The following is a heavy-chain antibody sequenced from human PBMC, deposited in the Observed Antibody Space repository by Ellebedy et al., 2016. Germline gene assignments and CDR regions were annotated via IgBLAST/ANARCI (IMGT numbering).Heavy chain of an antibody. D-gene: IGHD5-12*01. V-gene: IGHV4-31*03. J-gene: IGHJ6*02. CDR3: ASGHSGYDWGGRYGMDV. CDR1: GGSISSGGYY. CDR2: IYYSGST. Sequence: SETLSLTCTVSGGSISSGGYYWSWIRQHPGKGLEWIGYIYYSGSTYYNPSLKSRVTISVDTSKNQFSLKLSSVTAADTAVYYCASGHSGYDWGGRYGMDVWGQGTTVTVSS.